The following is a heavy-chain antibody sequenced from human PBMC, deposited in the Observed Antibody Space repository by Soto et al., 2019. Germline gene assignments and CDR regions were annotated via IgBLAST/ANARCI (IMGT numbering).Heavy chain of an antibody. CDR2: MWYDGLRQ. V-gene: IGHV3-33*03. J-gene: IGHJ4*02. CDR1: GFTLNNYG. Sequence: LRLSCVGSGFTLNNYGVHWVRQAPGKGLEWVALMWYDGLRQTYLDSVRGRFTVSRDSSTNTIYLQMNSLRVEDTGNYFCVKESTPPFFDSWGQGTPVTVSS. CDR3: VKESTPPFFDS. D-gene: IGHD2-15*01.